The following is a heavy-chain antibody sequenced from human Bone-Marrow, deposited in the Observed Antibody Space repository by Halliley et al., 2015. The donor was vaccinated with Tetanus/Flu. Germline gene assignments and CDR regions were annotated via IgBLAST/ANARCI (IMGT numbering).Heavy chain of an antibody. CDR2: INPSGGAT. D-gene: IGHD3-22*01. V-gene: IGHV1-46*01. Sequence: QLVQSGAEVKKPGASVKLSCKASGFTFITYYIHWVRQAPGQGLEWMGIINPSGGATTYAQKFQGRVTMTRDTSTSTVYMELRSLRSEDTAVYYCARDREYYYNTSYYGLPLYFFDMWGRGTMVTVSS. J-gene: IGHJ3*02. CDR1: GFTFITYY. CDR3: ARDREYYYNTSYYGLPLYFFDM.